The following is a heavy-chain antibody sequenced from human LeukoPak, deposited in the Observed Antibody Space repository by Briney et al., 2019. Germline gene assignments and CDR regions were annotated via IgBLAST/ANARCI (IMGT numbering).Heavy chain of an antibody. J-gene: IGHJ4*02. CDR2: IYSSGSP. CDR3: ARGVYGSGSQDY. V-gene: IGHV4-39*07. Sequence: PSETLSLTCTVSGGSISSSSYYWGWIRQPPGKGLEWIGRIYSSGSPNYNPSLKSRVTISVDKSKNQFSLKLTSVTAADTAVYYCARGVYGSGSQDYWGQGTLVTVSS. D-gene: IGHD3-10*01. CDR1: GGSISSSSYY.